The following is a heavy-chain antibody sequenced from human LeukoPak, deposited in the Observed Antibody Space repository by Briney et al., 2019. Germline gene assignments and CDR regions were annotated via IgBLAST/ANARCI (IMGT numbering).Heavy chain of an antibody. Sequence: GGSLRLSCAASGFTFSSYGMHWVRQAPGKGLEWVAFIRYDGSNKYYADSVKGRFTISRDNSKNTLYLQMNSLRAEDTAVYYCARDWPPPQDYYDRGGDVWGQGTTVTVSS. CDR2: IRYDGSNK. V-gene: IGHV3-30*02. CDR1: GFTFSSYG. J-gene: IGHJ6*02. CDR3: ARDWPPPQDYYDRGGDV. D-gene: IGHD3-22*01.